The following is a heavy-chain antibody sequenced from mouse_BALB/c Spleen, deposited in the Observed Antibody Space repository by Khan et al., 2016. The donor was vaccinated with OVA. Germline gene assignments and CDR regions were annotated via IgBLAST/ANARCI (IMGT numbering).Heavy chain of an antibody. V-gene: IGHV1-4*01. CDR1: GYTFTSYT. J-gene: IGHJ3*01. CDR3: VRDGSYNRNDGLIAY. Sequence: QVQLKQSGAELARPGASVKMSCKASGYTFTSYTIHWIKKRPGQGLEWIGYINPSNGYTNYNQKFKDKATLNTDKSSTTAYLQMSSLTSDDSTIYNTVRDGSYNRNDGLIAYWGQGTLGPVSS. CDR2: INPSNGYT. D-gene: IGHD2-14*01.